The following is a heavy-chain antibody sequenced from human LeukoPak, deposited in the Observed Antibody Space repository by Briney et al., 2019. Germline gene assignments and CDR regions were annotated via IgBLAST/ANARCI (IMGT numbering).Heavy chain of an antibody. CDR1: GYTFTSYY. V-gene: IGHV1-46*01. CDR2: INPSGGST. D-gene: IGHD6-19*01. Sequence: GASVKVSCKASGYTFTSYYMHWVRQAPGQGLEWMGIINPSGGSTSYAQKFQGRVTMTRDTSTSTVYMELSSLRSEDTAMYYCARDKSSGWKKVYFDYWGQGTLVTVSS. CDR3: ARDKSSGWKKVYFDY. J-gene: IGHJ4*02.